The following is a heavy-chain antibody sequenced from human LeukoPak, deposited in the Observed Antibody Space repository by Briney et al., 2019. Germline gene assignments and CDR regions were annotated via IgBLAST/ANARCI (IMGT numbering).Heavy chain of an antibody. V-gene: IGHV4-34*01. Sequence: PGGSLRLSCAASGFTVSSNYMSWVRQPPGKGLEWIGEINHSGSTNYNPSLKSRVTMSVDTSKNQFSLKLSSVTAADTAVYYCARQRWYYYDSSGYPDYWGQGTLVTVSS. CDR1: GFTVSSNY. CDR2: INHSGST. CDR3: ARQRWYYYDSSGYPDY. D-gene: IGHD3-22*01. J-gene: IGHJ4*02.